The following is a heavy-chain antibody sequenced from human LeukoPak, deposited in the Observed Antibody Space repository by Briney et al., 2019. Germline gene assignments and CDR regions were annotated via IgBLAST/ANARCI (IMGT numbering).Heavy chain of an antibody. CDR3: ARDAYYYGSGSYDY. V-gene: IGHV4-4*07. Sequence: SETLSLTCTVSGVSISSYYWSWIRQPAGKGLEWIGRIHTSGSTNYNPSLKSRVTMSVDTSKNQFSLKLSSVTAADTAVHYCARDAYYYGSGSYDYWGQGTLVTVSS. D-gene: IGHD3-10*01. CDR2: IHTSGST. J-gene: IGHJ4*02. CDR1: GVSISSYY.